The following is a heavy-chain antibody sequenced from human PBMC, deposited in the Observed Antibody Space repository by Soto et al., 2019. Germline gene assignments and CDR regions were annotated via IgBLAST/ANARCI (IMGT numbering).Heavy chain of an antibody. CDR3: ATSYAGIANVDY. D-gene: IGHD1-26*01. Sequence: AALHVTCMVSGYTLAGLSMVWVQQAPGKGLEWMGGFDPEDGETIYAQKFQGRVTMTEDTSTDTAYMELSSLRSEDTAVYYCATSYAGIANVDYWGQGTLVT. CDR2: FDPEDGET. CDR1: GYTLAGLS. V-gene: IGHV1-24*01. J-gene: IGHJ4*02.